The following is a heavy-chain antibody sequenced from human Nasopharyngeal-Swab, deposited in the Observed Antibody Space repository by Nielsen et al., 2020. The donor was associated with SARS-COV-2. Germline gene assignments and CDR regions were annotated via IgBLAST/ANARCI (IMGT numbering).Heavy chain of an antibody. CDR1: RITFSNYP. Sequence: GESLKISCAGPRITFSNYPLHWVRQAPGKGLDWVAVISNDGSEDFYTASVKGRFTISRDNFKKTVYLEMNSLRVEDTAIYYCTAEVEPPDAFDMWGPGTMVSVSS. D-gene: IGHD1-1*01. CDR3: TAEVEPPDAFDM. CDR2: ISNDGSED. J-gene: IGHJ3*02. V-gene: IGHV3-30-3*01.